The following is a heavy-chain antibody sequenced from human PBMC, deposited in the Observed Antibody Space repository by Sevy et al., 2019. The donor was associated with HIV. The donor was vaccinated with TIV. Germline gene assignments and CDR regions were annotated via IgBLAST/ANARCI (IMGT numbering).Heavy chain of an antibody. CDR1: GFTFSSYG. Sequence: GGSLRLSCAASGFTFSSYGMHWVRQAPGKGLEWVAFIRYDGSNKYYADSVKGRFTISRDNSKNTLYLQMNSLRAEDTAVYYCAHPADYGENRLYYYYYGMDVWGQGTTVTVSS. J-gene: IGHJ6*02. V-gene: IGHV3-30*02. CDR3: AHPADYGENRLYYYYYGMDV. CDR2: IRYDGSNK. D-gene: IGHD4-17*01.